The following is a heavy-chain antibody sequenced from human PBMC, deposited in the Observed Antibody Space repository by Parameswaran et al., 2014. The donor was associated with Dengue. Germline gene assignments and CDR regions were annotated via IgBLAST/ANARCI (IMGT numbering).Heavy chain of an antibody. CDR2: INHSGST. CDR3: AKSVIPSPTYYYGMDV. J-gene: IGHJ6*02. Sequence: ASETLSLTCAVYGGSFSGYYWSWIRQPPGKGLEWIGEINHSGSTNYNPSLKSRVTISVDTSKNQFSLKLSSVTAADTAVYYCAKSVIPSPTYYYGMDVWGQGTTVTVSS. V-gene: IGHV4-34*01. D-gene: IGHD1-1*01. CDR1: GGSFSGYY.